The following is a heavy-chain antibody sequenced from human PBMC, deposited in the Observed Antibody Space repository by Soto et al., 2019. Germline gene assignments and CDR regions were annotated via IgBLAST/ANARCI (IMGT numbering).Heavy chain of an antibody. J-gene: IGHJ4*02. CDR2: MQPSTGRT. D-gene: IGHD1-26*01. Sequence: ASVKVSCKASGYSFTSLDINWVRQTAGQGLEWMGWMQPSTGRTGYAQRFQGRVTMTRDTSINTAYMELTTLTSDDTAFYYCARGVSAGVDYWGQGTLVTVSS. CDR3: ARGVSAGVDY. V-gene: IGHV1-8*01. CDR1: GYSFTSLD.